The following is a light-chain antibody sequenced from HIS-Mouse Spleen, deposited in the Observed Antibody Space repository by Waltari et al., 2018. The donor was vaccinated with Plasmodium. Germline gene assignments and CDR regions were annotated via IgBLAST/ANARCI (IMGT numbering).Light chain of an antibody. CDR1: SSNIGNNY. V-gene: IGLV1-51*01. J-gene: IGLJ2*01. Sequence: QSVLTQPPSVSAAPGQKVTISCSGSSSNIGNNYVSWYQQLPGTAPKLLIYYNNTRPSGIPDRFSGAKSGTSATLGITGLQTWDEADYYCGTWDSSLSAGVVFGGGTKLTVL. CDR3: GTWDSSLSAGVV. CDR2: YNN.